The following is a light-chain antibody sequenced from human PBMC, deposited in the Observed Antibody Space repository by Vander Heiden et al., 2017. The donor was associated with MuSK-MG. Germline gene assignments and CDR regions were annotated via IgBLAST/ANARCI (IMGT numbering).Light chain of an antibody. CDR1: SSNIGAGYD. CDR3: QSYDSSLSGLGV. V-gene: IGLV1-40*01. CDR2: GNS. Sequence: QSVLTQPPSVSGAPGQRVTISCTGSSSNIGAGYDVHWYQQLPGTAPKLLIYGNSNRPSGVPDRFSGSKSGTSASLAITGLQAEEEADYYCQSYDSSLSGLGVFGGGTKLTVL. J-gene: IGLJ2*01.